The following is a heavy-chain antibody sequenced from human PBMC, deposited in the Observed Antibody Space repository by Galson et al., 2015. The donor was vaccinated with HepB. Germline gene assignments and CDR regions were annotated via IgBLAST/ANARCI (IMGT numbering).Heavy chain of an antibody. D-gene: IGHD1-26*01. J-gene: IGHJ4*02. V-gene: IGHV3-23*01. CDR1: GFTFSSYA. CDR2: ISGSGGST. CDR3: AKTRLLQTLDY. Sequence: SLRLSCAASGFTFSSYAMSWVRQAPGKGLEWVSVISGSGGSTSYADSVKGRFTISRDNSKNTLYLQTNSLRAEDTAVYYCAKTRLLQTLDYWGQGTLVTVSS.